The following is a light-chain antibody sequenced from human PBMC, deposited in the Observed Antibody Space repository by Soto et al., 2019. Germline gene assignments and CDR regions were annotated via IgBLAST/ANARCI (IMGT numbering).Light chain of an antibody. CDR3: QHYYSSPRT. J-gene: IGKJ1*01. CDR1: QTILYSSNNNNY. CDR2: WAS. V-gene: IGKV4-1*01. Sequence: DIVMTQSPDSLAVSLGERATINCKSSQTILYSSNNNNYLAWYQQKPGQSPRLLIYWASTRESGVPDRFSGSGSGPDFPLTISSLQADDVAVYYCQHYYSSPRTFGQGTKVEIK.